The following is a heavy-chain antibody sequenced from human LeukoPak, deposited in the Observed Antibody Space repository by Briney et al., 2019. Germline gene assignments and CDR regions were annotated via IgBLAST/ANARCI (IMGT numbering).Heavy chain of an antibody. CDR1: GFTFSSSW. J-gene: IGHJ4*02. D-gene: IGHD5-18*01. Sequence: PGGSLRLSCAASGFTFSSSWMTWVRQAPGKGLEWVANIKEDGSEKYYVDSVKGRFTISRDNAKNSLYLQMNSLRAEDTAVYYCARGASGYSYGWGQGTLVTVSS. CDR3: ARGASGYSYG. V-gene: IGHV3-7*01. CDR2: IKEDGSEK.